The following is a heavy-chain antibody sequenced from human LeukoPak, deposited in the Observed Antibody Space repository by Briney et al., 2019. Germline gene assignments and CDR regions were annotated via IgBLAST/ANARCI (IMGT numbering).Heavy chain of an antibody. CDR2: INAGNGNT. J-gene: IGHJ5*02. CDR3: ARGRGMVRGVVNWFDP. V-gene: IGHV1-3*01. D-gene: IGHD3-10*01. CDR1: GYTFTSYA. Sequence: ASAKDSCKASGYTFTSYAMHWVGQAPGQRREWMGWINAGNGNTKYSQKFQGRVTITRDTSASTAYMELSSLRSEDTAVYYCARGRGMVRGVVNWFDPWGQGTLVTVSS.